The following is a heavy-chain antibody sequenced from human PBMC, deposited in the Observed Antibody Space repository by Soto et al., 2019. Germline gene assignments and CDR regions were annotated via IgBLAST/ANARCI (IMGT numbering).Heavy chain of an antibody. Sequence: EVQLLESGGGLVQPGGSLRLSCAASGFTFSNYAMTWVRQAPAKGLEWISIISGSGYITYYADSVKGRFTISRDNAKNTLYLQINSLRAEDTAVYYCAKDGYGDYVSFDFWGQGTLVTVSS. D-gene: IGHD4-17*01. CDR2: ISGSGYIT. V-gene: IGHV3-23*01. CDR1: GFTFSNYA. CDR3: AKDGYGDYVSFDF. J-gene: IGHJ4*02.